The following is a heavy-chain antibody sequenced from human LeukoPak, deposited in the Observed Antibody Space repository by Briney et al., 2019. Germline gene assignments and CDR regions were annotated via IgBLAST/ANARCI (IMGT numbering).Heavy chain of an antibody. CDR2: INHSGST. Sequence: SETLSLTCAVYGGSFSGYYWSWIRQPPGKGLEWIGEINHSGSTNYNPSLKSRVTISVDTSKNQFSLKLSSVTAADTAVYYCARGSQWLVLGLYYFDYWGQGTLVTVSS. J-gene: IGHJ4*02. V-gene: IGHV4-34*01. CDR1: GGSFSGYY. CDR3: ARGSQWLVLGLYYFDY. D-gene: IGHD6-19*01.